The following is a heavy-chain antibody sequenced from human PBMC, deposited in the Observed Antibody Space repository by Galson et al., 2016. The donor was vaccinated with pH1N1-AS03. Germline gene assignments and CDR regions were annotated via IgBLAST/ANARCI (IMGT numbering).Heavy chain of an antibody. J-gene: IGHJ4*02. V-gene: IGHV6-1*01. CDR1: GDSVSGSRGVA. CDR2: AFYWSKWSN. Sequence: CAISGDSVSGSRGVAWNWIRQSPSRGLEWLGRAFYWSKWSNDYAESVKSRITIDPDTSNNQFSLHLNSVTPEDTAIYSCARGKNSGFDYWGQGTPVTVSS. CDR3: ARGKNSGFDY. D-gene: IGHD3-10*01.